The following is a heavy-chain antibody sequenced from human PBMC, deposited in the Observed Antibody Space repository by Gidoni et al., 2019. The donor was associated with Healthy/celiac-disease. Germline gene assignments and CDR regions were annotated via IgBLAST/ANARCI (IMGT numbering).Heavy chain of an antibody. CDR2: IIPIFGIA. Sequence: QVQLVQSGAEVKKPGSSVKVSCKASGGTFSSYAISWVRQAPGQGLEWMGGIIPIFGIANYAQKFQGIVTITADKSTSTAYMELSSLRSEDTAVYYCASSSWYYDSSGYYYFDYWGQGTLVTVSS. D-gene: IGHD3-22*01. V-gene: IGHV1-69*17. J-gene: IGHJ4*02. CDR3: ASSSWYYDSSGYYYFDY. CDR1: GGTFSSYA.